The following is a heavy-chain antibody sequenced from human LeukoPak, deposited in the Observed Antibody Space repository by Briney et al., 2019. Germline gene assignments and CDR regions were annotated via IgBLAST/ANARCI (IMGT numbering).Heavy chain of an antibody. Sequence: GGSLRLSCAASGFTFDDYGMHWVRQAPGKGLEWVSVIYSGGSTYYADSVKGRFTISRDNSKNTLYLQMNSLRAEDTAVYYCARYQLLSRHFDYWGQGTLVTVSS. V-gene: IGHV3-66*01. CDR3: ARYQLLSRHFDY. D-gene: IGHD2-2*01. J-gene: IGHJ4*02. CDR1: GFTFDDYG. CDR2: IYSGGST.